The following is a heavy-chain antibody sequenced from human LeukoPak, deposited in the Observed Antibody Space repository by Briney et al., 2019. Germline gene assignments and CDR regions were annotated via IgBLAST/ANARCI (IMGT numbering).Heavy chain of an antibody. CDR1: GYSFTSYW. CDR3: ARRYCSSTSCYPDAFDI. D-gene: IGHD2-2*01. J-gene: IGHJ3*02. Sequence: GESLKISCKGSGYSFTSYWIGWVRQMPGKGLEWMGIIYPGDSDTRYSPSFQGQVTISADESISTAYLQWSSLKASDTAMYYCARRYCSSTSCYPDAFDIWGQGTMVTVSS. CDR2: IYPGDSDT. V-gene: IGHV5-51*01.